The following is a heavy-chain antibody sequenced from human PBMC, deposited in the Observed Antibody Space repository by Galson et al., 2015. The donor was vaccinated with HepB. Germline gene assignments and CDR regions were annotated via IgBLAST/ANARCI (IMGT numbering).Heavy chain of an antibody. CDR1: GYTFTVNG. Sequence: SVKVSCKASGYTFTVNGISWVRQAPGQGLEWMAWISANSGDTKYAQNLQGRVTLTRNTSTSTAYLELRSLRSDDTATYYCARDRDYRFDYWGQGTLVTVSS. J-gene: IGHJ4*02. CDR3: ARDRDYRFDY. V-gene: IGHV1-18*04. D-gene: IGHD4/OR15-4a*01. CDR2: ISANSGDT.